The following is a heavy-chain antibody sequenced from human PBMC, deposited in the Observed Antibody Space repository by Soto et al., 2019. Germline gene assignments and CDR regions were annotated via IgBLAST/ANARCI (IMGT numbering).Heavy chain of an antibody. CDR2: IYSGGST. CDR1: GFTVSSNY. V-gene: IGHV3-53*01. D-gene: IGHD3-3*01. J-gene: IGHJ3*02. Sequence: EVQLVESGGGLIQPGGSLRLSCAASGFTVSSNYMSWVRQAPGKGLEWVSVIYSGGSTYYADSVKGRFTISRDNSKNTLYLQMNSLRAEDTAVYYCAGRFLEWLGNAFDIWGQGTMVTVSS. CDR3: AGRFLEWLGNAFDI.